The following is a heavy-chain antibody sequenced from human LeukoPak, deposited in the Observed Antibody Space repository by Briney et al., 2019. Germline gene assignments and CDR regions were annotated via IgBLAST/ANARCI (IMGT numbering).Heavy chain of an antibody. D-gene: IGHD3-3*01. CDR1: GYTLTELS. CDR2: FDPEDGET. CDR3: ATKGLRFLTTAIDY. V-gene: IGHV1-24*01. Sequence: ASVKVSCKVSGYTLTELSMHWVRQAPGKGLEWMGGFDPEDGETIYAQKFQGRVTMTEDTSTDTAYMELSSLRSEDTAVYYCATKGLRFLTTAIDYWGQGTLVTVSS. J-gene: IGHJ4*02.